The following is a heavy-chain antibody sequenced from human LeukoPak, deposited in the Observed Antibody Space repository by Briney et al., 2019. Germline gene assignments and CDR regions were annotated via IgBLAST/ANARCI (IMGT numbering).Heavy chain of an antibody. J-gene: IGHJ4*02. CDR1: GDSVSSGNYY. V-gene: IGHV4-61*01. D-gene: IGHD6-13*01. Sequence: PSETLSLTCTVSGDSVSSGNYYWSWIRQPPGKGLEWIGFVSNSGHTDSTPSLKSRVTISLDTSKNQFSLKLNSVTAADTAVYYCARVSAAGTGPDSWGQGTLVTVSS. CDR2: VSNSGHT. CDR3: ARVSAAGTGPDS.